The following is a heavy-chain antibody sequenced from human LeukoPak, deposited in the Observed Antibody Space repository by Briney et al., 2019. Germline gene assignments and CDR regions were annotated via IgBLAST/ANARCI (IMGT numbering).Heavy chain of an antibody. CDR3: ARENPMIVPPAYDAFDI. V-gene: IGHV3-21*01. CDR2: ISSSSSYI. CDR1: GFTFSSYS. D-gene: IGHD3-22*01. J-gene: IGHJ3*02. Sequence: GGSLRLSCAASGFTFSSYSMNWVRQAPGKGLEWVSSISSSSSYIYYADSVKGRFTISRDNAKNSLYLQMNSLRTEDTAVYYCARENPMIVPPAYDAFDIWGQGTMVTVSS.